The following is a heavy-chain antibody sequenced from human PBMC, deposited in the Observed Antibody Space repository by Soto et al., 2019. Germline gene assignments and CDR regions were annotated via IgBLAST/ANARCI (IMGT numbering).Heavy chain of an antibody. CDR2: INTYNGQT. CDR3: ARDQYAVGGDF. D-gene: IGHD1-26*01. J-gene: IGHJ4*02. V-gene: IGHV1-18*01. CDR1: GYTFTDYG. Sequence: QVQMVQSGVEVKKPGASVKVSCKASGYTFTDYGVSWVRQAPGQGLEWMGWINTYNGQTNYAQKVQGRVTMTTDTSTATAYMELRSLNSDDTAVYYCARDQYAVGGDFCGLGTLVTVSS.